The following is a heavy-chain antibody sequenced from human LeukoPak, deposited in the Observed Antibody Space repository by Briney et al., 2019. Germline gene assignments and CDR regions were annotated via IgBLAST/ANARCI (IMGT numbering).Heavy chain of an antibody. CDR3: TTGGPHISGHPLDY. D-gene: IGHD2-15*01. CDR1: GLTYRNAW. J-gene: IGHJ4*02. CDR2: IKSNPDGGTT. V-gene: IGHV3-15*05. Sequence: GGSLRLSCVASGLTYRNAWMTWVRQAPGKGLEWVGRIKSNPDGGTTDFAASVKSRFFISRDDSKSTLSLQMNSLKIEDTAVYYCTTGGPHISGHPLDYWGQGIPVTVSS.